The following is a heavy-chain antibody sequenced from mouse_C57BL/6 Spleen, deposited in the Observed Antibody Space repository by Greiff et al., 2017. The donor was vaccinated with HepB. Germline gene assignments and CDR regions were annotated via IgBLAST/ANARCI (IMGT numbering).Heavy chain of an antibody. CDR2: IYPGDGDT. J-gene: IGHJ4*01. Sequence: QVQLQQSGPELVKPGASVKISCKASGYAFSSSWMNWVKQRPGKGLEWIGRIYPGDGDTNYNGKFKGKATLTADKSSSTAYMQLSSLTSEDSAVYFCGGYYGSFYAMDYWGQGTSVTVSS. CDR1: GYAFSSSW. CDR3: GGYYGSFYAMDY. D-gene: IGHD1-1*01. V-gene: IGHV1-82*01.